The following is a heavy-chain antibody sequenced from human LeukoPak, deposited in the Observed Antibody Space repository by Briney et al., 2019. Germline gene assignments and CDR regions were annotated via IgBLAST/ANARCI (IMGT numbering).Heavy chain of an antibody. Sequence: PSETLSLTCTVSGGSISSSRYYWAWIRQSPGKGLEWIGSLYYSGSTYYNPSLKSRVTISVDTSKNQFSLKLSSVTAADTAVYYCARLLSWYSDNWFDPWGQGTLVTVSS. D-gene: IGHD6-13*01. CDR1: GGSISSSRYY. CDR3: ARLLSWYSDNWFDP. J-gene: IGHJ5*02. CDR2: LYYSGST. V-gene: IGHV4-39*01.